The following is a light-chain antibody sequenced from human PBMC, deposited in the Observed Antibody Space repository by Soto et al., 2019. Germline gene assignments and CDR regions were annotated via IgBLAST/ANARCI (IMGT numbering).Light chain of an antibody. J-gene: IGKJ1*01. CDR3: QQRSNWPGT. CDR1: QSVSSS. V-gene: IGKV3-11*01. CDR2: DAS. Sequence: EIVLTQSPATLSLSPGERATLSRRASQSVSSSLAWYQQMPGQAPRLLIYDASNRATGIPARFSGSGSGTDFTLTISSLEPEDSAIYYCQQRSNWPGTFGQGTKVDIK.